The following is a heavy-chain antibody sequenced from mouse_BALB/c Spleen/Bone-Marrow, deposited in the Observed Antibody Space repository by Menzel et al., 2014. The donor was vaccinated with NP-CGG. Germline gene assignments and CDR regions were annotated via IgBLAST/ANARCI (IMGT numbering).Heavy chain of an antibody. J-gene: IGHJ4*01. Sequence: DLVQPGASVKLSCKASGYTFTNYWINWIKQRPGQGLEWIGRIAPGSGSTYYNEMFKGKATLTVDTSSSTAYIQLSSLSSEDSAVYFCARGIYYGNYVYAMDYWGQGTSVPVSS. CDR3: ARGIYYGNYVYAMDY. V-gene: IGHV1S41*01. CDR2: IAPGSGST. D-gene: IGHD2-1*01. CDR1: GYTFTNYW.